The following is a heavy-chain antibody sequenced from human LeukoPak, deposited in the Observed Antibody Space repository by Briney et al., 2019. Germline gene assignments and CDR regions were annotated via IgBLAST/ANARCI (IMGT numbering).Heavy chain of an antibody. V-gene: IGHV4-34*01. J-gene: IGHJ2*01. CDR3: ARSGDSSPHWYFDL. Sequence: SETLSLTCAVYGGSFSGYYWSWIRQPPGKGLEWIGEINHSGSTNYNPSLKSRVTISVDTSKNQFSLKLSSVTAADTAVYCCARSGDSSPHWYFDLWGRGTLVTVSS. D-gene: IGHD1-26*01. CDR2: INHSGST. CDR1: GGSFSGYY.